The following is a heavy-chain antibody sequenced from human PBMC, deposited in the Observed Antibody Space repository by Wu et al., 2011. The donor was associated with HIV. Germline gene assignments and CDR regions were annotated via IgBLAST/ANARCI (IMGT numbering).Heavy chain of an antibody. CDR2: INPDSGDT. J-gene: IGHJ5*02. D-gene: IGHD3-3*01. CDR3: ARGVGGGYYDIWSGYYPNWFDP. CDR1: GYLFTGYY. V-gene: IGHV1-2*02. Sequence: QVQLIQSGAEVQKPGASVKVSCKASGYLFTGYYIHWVRQGPGQGLQWMGWINPDSGDTNFAQMFQGRVSMTRDTSIKTAAMDLSSLTSDDTAVYYCARGVGGGYYDIWSGYYPNWFDPWGQGTLVHRLL.